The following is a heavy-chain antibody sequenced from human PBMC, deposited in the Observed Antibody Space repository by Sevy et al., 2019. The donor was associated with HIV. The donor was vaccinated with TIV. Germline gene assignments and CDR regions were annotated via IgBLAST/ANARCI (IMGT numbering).Heavy chain of an antibody. CDR3: ARAPYYYGSGSYPYYYYYYGMDV. Sequence: SETLSLTCTVSGGSISSYYRSWIRQPAGKGLEWIGRIYTSGSTNYNPSLKSRVTMSVDTSKNQFSLKLSSVTAADTAVYYCARAPYYYGSGSYPYYYYYYGMDVWGQGTTVTVSS. J-gene: IGHJ6*02. CDR2: IYTSGST. D-gene: IGHD3-10*01. CDR1: GGSISSYY. V-gene: IGHV4-4*07.